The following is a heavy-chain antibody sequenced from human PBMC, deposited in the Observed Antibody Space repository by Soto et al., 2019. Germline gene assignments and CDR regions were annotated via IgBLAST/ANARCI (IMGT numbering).Heavy chain of an antibody. CDR2: VSYDGTIQ. V-gene: IGHV3-30-3*01. D-gene: IGHD6-6*01. Sequence: QVQLVESGGGVVQPGRSLRLSCAASGFTFSSYSIHWVRQTPGKGLEWVAFVSYDGTIQYYADSVKGRFTLSRDNSKNTVFLRMNSLRKEDTAVYYCARGGDSSSPHYYYSGLDVWGQGTTVTVSS. CDR3: ARGGDSSSPHYYYSGLDV. J-gene: IGHJ6*02. CDR1: GFTFSSYS.